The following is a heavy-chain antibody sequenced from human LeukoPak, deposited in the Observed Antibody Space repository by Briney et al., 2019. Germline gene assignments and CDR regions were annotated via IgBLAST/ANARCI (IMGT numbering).Heavy chain of an antibody. V-gene: IGHV4-31*03. CDR3: ARDLTGTTDRYYYYMDV. D-gene: IGHD1-7*01. CDR2: IYYSGST. CDR1: GGSISSGGYY. J-gene: IGHJ6*03. Sequence: SQTLSLTCTVSGGSISSGGYYWSWIRQHPGKGLEWIGYIYYSGSTYYNPSLKSRVTISVDTSKNQFSLKLSSVTAADTAVYYCARDLTGTTDRYYYYMDVGGKGTTVTVSS.